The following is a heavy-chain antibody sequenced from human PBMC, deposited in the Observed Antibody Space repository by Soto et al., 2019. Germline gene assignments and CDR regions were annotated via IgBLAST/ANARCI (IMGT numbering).Heavy chain of an antibody. CDR1: GGSISSYY. V-gene: IGHV4-59*08. CDR2: IYYSGST. J-gene: IGHJ4*02. D-gene: IGHD5-12*01. Sequence: SEILSLTCTVSGGSISSYYWSWIRQPPGKGLEWIGYIYYSGSTNYNPSLKSRVTISVDTSKNQFSLKLSSVTAADTAVYYCARQAYSGYDLDYWGQGTLVTVSS. CDR3: ARQAYSGYDLDY.